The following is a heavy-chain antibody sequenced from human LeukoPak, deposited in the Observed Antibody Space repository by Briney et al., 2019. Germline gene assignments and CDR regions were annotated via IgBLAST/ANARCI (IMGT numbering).Heavy chain of an antibody. CDR2: ISGSGGST. J-gene: IGHJ6*02. CDR3: AKTQDRLLRFLEWFGGMDV. D-gene: IGHD3-3*01. CDR1: GFTFSSYA. V-gene: IGHV3-23*01. Sequence: GGSLRLSCAASGFTFSSYAMSWVRQAPGKGLEWVSAISGSGGSTYYADSVKGRFTISRDNSKNTLYLQMNSLRAEDTAVYYCAKTQDRLLRFLEWFGGMDVWGQGTTVTVSS.